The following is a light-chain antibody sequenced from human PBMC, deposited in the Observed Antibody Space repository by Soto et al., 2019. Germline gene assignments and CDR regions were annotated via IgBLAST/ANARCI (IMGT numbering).Light chain of an antibody. CDR3: NSLSSSRIWV. CDR1: SSDVGGYNY. Sequence: QSALTQPPSASGSPGQSVAISCTGTSSDVGGYNYVSWYQQHPGKAPKLMIYEVNKRPSGVPDRFSGSKSGNTASLTISGLQLEDEGDYFCNSLSSSRIWVFGGGTKLTVL. J-gene: IGLJ3*02. CDR2: EVN. V-gene: IGLV2-8*01.